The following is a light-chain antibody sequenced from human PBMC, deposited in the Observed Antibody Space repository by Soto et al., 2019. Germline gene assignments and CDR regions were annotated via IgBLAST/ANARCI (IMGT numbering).Light chain of an antibody. CDR3: QSYDSSLSGFLYV. J-gene: IGLJ1*01. V-gene: IGLV1-40*01. Sequence: QPVLTQPPSVSGAPGQRVTISCTGSSSNIGAGYDVHWYQQLPGTAPKLLIYGNSNRPSGVPDRFSGSKSGTSASLVITGLQAEDEADYYCQSYDSSLSGFLYVFGTGTKLTVL. CDR1: SSNIGAGYD. CDR2: GNS.